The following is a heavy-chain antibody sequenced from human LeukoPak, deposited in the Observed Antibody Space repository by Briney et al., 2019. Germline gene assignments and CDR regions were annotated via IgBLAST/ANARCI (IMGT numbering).Heavy chain of an antibody. CDR2: ISTFSSTI. CDR3: ARGDPHADL. Sequence: GGSLRLSCAASGITFSSNGMVWVRQTPEKGLEWISYISTFSSTIKYADSVRGRFTISRDNANNSLYLQMDSLRADDTAVYYCARGDPHADLWGQGTLVTVSS. V-gene: IGHV3-48*01. CDR1: GITFSSNG. J-gene: IGHJ5*02.